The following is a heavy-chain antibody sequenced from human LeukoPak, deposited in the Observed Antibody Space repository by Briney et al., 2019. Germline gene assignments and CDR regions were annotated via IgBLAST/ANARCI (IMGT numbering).Heavy chain of an antibody. CDR2: ISAYNGNT. J-gene: IGHJ5*02. Sequence: ASVKVSCKASGYTFTSYGISWVRQAPGQGLEWMGWISAYNGNTKYAQKFQGRVTMTTDTSTTTANMELRSLRSDDTAVYYCAREYRHFYCSSTSCYSSSWLDPWGQGTLVTVSS. CDR3: AREYRHFYCSSTSCYSSSWLDP. D-gene: IGHD2-2*02. V-gene: IGHV1-18*01. CDR1: GYTFTSYG.